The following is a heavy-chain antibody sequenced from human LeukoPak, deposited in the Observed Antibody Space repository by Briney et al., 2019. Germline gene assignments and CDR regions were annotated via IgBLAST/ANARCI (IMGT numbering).Heavy chain of an antibody. V-gene: IGHV4-34*01. CDR1: GGSFSGYY. J-gene: IGHJ4*02. Sequence: PSETLSLTCAVYGGSFSGYYWSWIRQPPGKGLEWIGEINHSGSTNYNPSLKSRVTISVDTSKNQFSLKLSSVTAADTAVYYCAREPTYYYDSSGSDYWGQGTLVIVSS. CDR2: INHSGST. D-gene: IGHD3-22*01. CDR3: AREPTYYYDSSGSDY.